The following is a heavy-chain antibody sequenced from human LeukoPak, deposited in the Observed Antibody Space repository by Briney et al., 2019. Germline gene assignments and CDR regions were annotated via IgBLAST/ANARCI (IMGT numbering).Heavy chain of an antibody. Sequence: GRSLRLSCAASGFTFSSYGTHWVRQAPGKGLEWVAVIWYDGSNKYYADSVKGRFTISRDNSKNTLYLQMNSLRAEDTAVYYCARDEAVAAAGTFDYWGQGTLVTVSS. CDR1: GFTFSSYG. CDR3: ARDEAVAAAGTFDY. D-gene: IGHD6-13*01. V-gene: IGHV3-33*01. J-gene: IGHJ4*02. CDR2: IWYDGSNK.